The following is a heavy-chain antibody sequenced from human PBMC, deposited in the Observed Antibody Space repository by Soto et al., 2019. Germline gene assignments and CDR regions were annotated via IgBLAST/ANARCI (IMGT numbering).Heavy chain of an antibody. CDR3: ARADRKWLDP. J-gene: IGHJ5*02. CDR2: SYYSGSS. Sequence: PWETLSLTCTVSGDSMFSYFWSWIRQPPGKGLEWIGYSYYSGSSRYNPSLQSRVTISVDPSKKEVSLRLRSVTAADTAVYYCARADRKWLDPWGQGTLVTVSS. CDR1: GDSMFSYF. V-gene: IGHV4-59*01.